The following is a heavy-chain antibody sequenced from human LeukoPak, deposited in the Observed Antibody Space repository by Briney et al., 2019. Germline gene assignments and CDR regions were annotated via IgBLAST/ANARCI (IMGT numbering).Heavy chain of an antibody. J-gene: IGHJ4*02. Sequence: ASVTVSCKASGYTFTSYGISWVRQAPGQGLEWMGWISAYNGNTNYAQKLQGRVTMTTDTSTSTAYMELSSLRSEDTAVYYCASLGGGSTVTTYLNYWGQGTLVIVSS. V-gene: IGHV1-18*01. CDR2: ISAYNGNT. CDR3: ASLGGGSTVTTYLNY. D-gene: IGHD4-17*01. CDR1: GYTFTSYG.